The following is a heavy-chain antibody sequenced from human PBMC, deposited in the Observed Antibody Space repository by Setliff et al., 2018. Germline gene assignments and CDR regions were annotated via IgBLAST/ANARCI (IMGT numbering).Heavy chain of an antibody. CDR2: IDSSGTT. J-gene: IGHJ1*01. D-gene: IGHD1-26*01. CDR1: GGSLSSGPHY. Sequence: SETLSLTCTVSGGSLSSGPHYWTWVRQPAGKGLEWIGHIDSSGTTNYSPSLKSRVTISLDASKNQFSLRLTSVTAADTAIYYCASRNSDGGPEYFQHWGQGALVTVSS. V-gene: IGHV4-61*09. CDR3: ASRNSDGGPEYFQH.